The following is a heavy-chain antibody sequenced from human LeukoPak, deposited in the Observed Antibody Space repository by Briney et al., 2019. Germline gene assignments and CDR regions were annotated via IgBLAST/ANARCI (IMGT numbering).Heavy chain of an antibody. CDR2: INHNGNVN. CDR3: ARGGGLDV. Sequence: GGSLRLSCAASGFTFSDSAVHWARQASGKGLEWVASINHNGNVNYYVDSVKGRFTISRDNAKNSLYLQMSNLRAEDTAVYFCARGGGLDVWGQGATVTVSS. V-gene: IGHV3-7*04. CDR1: GFTFSDSA. J-gene: IGHJ6*02.